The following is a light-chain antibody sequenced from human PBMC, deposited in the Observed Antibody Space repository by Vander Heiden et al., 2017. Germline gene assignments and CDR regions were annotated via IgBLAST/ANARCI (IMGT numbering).Light chain of an antibody. Sequence: QSALTHPRSVSGSPGQSVTISCTGTSSDVGSYDYVSWDQQHPGKAPKVMIYDVNRRPSGVPDRFSGSKSGNTASLTISGLQAEDEADYYCCSYAGTYSFVFGGGTKLTVL. V-gene: IGLV2-11*01. CDR1: SSDVGSYDY. CDR3: CSYAGTYSFV. J-gene: IGLJ2*01. CDR2: DVN.